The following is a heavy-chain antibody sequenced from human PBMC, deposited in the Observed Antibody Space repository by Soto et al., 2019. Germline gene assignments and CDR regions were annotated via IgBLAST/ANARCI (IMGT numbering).Heavy chain of an antibody. CDR2: ISYDGSNK. D-gene: IGHD3-10*01. V-gene: IGHV3-30-3*01. CDR3: AREGRYYGSGSRPYDAFDI. Sequence: QVQLLESGGGVVQPGRSLRLSCAASGFTFSSYAMHWVRQAPGKGLEWVAVISYDGSNKYYADSVKGRFTISRDNSKNTLYLQMNSLRAEDTAVYYCAREGRYYGSGSRPYDAFDIWGQGTMVTVSS. CDR1: GFTFSSYA. J-gene: IGHJ3*02.